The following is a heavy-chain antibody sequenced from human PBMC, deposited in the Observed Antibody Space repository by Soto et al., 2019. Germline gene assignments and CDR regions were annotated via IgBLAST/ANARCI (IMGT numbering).Heavy chain of an antibody. V-gene: IGHV3-21*01. CDR3: ARYDSSGYYWPYYYYGMDV. CDR1: GFTFSTYS. D-gene: IGHD3-22*01. Sequence: EVQLVESGGGLVKPGGSLRLSCAASGFTFSTYSMNWVRQAPGKGLEWVSSISDSSSYIYYADSVKGRFTISRDNAKNSLYRQMNSLRAEDTAVYYCARYDSSGYYWPYYYYGMDVWGKGPRSPSPQ. CDR2: ISDSSSYI. J-gene: IGHJ6*01.